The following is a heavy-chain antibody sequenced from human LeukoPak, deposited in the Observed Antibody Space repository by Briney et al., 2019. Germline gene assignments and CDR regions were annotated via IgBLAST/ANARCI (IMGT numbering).Heavy chain of an antibody. Sequence: PGGSLRLSCAASGFTFSSYTMTWVRQAPGKGLEWVAKTKQDGSEKYYVDSVKGRFTISRDNAKNSLCLQMSSLRAEDTAVYYCARGSYQFDYWGQGTLVTVSS. D-gene: IGHD2-2*01. CDR2: TKQDGSEK. V-gene: IGHV3-7*01. J-gene: IGHJ4*02. CDR1: GFTFSSYT. CDR3: ARGSYQFDY.